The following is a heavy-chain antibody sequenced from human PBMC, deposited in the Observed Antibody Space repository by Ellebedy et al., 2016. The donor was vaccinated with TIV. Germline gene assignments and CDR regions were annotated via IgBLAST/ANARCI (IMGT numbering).Heavy chain of an antibody. CDR2: IKQDGSEK. J-gene: IGHJ4*02. Sequence: GGSLRLXXAASGFTFSSYWMSWVRQAPGKGLEWVANIKQDGSEKYYVDSVKGRFTISRDNAKNSLYLQMNSLRAEDTAVYYCARESPYCSSTSCYFDYWGQGTLVTVSS. CDR3: ARESPYCSSTSCYFDY. CDR1: GFTFSSYW. D-gene: IGHD2-2*01. V-gene: IGHV3-7*01.